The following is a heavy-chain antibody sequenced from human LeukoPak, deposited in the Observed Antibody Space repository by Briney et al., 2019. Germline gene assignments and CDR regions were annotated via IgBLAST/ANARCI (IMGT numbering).Heavy chain of an antibody. Sequence: GESLQISCKGSGYSFTSYWIGWVRQVPGRGLEWMGIIYPGDSDTRYSPSFQGQVTISADKFITTAYLQWSSLKASDTAMYYCARRRGSGYLFDNWGQGTLVTVSS. J-gene: IGHJ4*02. CDR1: GYSFTSYW. V-gene: IGHV5-51*01. CDR2: IYPGDSDT. CDR3: ARRRGSGYLFDN. D-gene: IGHD5-12*01.